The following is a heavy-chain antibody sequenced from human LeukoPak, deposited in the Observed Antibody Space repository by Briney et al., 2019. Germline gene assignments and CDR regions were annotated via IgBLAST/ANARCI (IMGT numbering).Heavy chain of an antibody. CDR1: GFTFSSYS. V-gene: IGHV3-30*02. Sequence: PGGSLRLSCAASGFTFSSYSMHWVRQAPGKGLEWVAFIHFDGSTKYSGDSVQGRFTISRDNSRNILYLQMNNLRPEDTAFYYCAKDQCTRTSCDGCPGYWGQGTLVTVSS. CDR3: AKDQCTRTSCDGCPGY. J-gene: IGHJ4*02. CDR2: IHFDGSTK. D-gene: IGHD2-2*01.